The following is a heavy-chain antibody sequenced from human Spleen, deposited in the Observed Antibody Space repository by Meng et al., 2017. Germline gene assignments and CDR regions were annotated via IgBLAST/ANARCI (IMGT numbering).Heavy chain of an antibody. D-gene: IGHD5-24*01. CDR2: LYSTGST. V-gene: IGHV4-59*11. CDR1: GDSFSRHH. CDR3: ARAQLATTPLFDY. J-gene: IGHJ4*02. Sequence: SETLSLTCTMSGDSFSRHHWSWIRQPPGKGLECVGYLYSTGSTSYNPSLRSRVTMSIDTSKNQFSLKLDSVTAADTAVYYCARAQLATTPLFDYWGQGTLVTVSS.